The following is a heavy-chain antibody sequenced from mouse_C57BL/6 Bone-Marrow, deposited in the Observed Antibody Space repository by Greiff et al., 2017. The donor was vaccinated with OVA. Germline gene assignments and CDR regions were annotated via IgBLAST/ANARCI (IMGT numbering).Heavy chain of an antibody. Sequence: DVKLVESGPELVKPGASVKISCKASGYSFTGYYMNWVKQSPEKSLEWIGEINPSTGGTTYNQKFKAKATLTVDKSSSTAYMQLKSLTSEDSAVYYCARWETGDYYAMDYWGQGTSVTVSS. J-gene: IGHJ4*01. CDR3: ARWETGDYYAMDY. D-gene: IGHD4-1*01. CDR1: GYSFTGYY. V-gene: IGHV1-42*01. CDR2: INPSTGGT.